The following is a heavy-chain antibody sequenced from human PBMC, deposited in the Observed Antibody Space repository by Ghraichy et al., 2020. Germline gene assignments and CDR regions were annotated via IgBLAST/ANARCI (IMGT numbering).Heavy chain of an antibody. D-gene: IGHD3-22*01. Sequence: GRIRSKVNNYATAYIDSVKGRFTISRDDSKNMAYLQMNSLKTEDTASYYCTRRADSSAEGAWGQGT. V-gene: IGHV3-73*01. CDR2: IRSKVNNYAT. CDR3: TRRADSSAEGA. J-gene: IGHJ5*02.